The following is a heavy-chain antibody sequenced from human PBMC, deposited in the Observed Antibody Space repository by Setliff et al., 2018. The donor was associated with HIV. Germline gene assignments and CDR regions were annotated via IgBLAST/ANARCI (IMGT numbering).Heavy chain of an antibody. J-gene: IGHJ4*02. D-gene: IGHD5-18*01. Sequence: SETLSLTCSVTGGSIINYFWGWIRMPPGKGLEWIGYIYYSGSTDYNPSLKSRVTISVDTSQNQVSLKLNSVPAADTAVYYCARSPGVDTNMAFDYWGQGTLVTVSS. V-gene: IGHV4-59*01. CDR1: GGSIINYF. CDR3: ARSPGVDTNMAFDY. CDR2: IYYSGST.